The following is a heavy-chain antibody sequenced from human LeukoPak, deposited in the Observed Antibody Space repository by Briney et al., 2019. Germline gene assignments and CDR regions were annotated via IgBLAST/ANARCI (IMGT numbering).Heavy chain of an antibody. Sequence: GESLKISCKTSGYTFISYWIGWVRQMPGKGLEWMGIIFPVNSDTRYSPSFQGQVTISADKSTSTTYLQWSSLKASDTAMYYCARAHCSGGSCGGYFDYWGQGTLVTVSS. CDR3: ARAHCSGGSCGGYFDY. CDR1: GYTFISYW. D-gene: IGHD2-15*01. CDR2: IFPVNSDT. J-gene: IGHJ4*02. V-gene: IGHV5-51*01.